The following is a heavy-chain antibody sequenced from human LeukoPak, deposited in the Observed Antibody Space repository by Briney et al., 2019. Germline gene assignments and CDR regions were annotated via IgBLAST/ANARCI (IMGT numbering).Heavy chain of an antibody. CDR1: GITASSKY. D-gene: IGHD2-8*02. CDR3: AASTGNKDFDD. J-gene: IGHJ4*02. V-gene: IGHV3-66*02. CDR2: IYSGGST. Sequence: GGSLRLSCAVSGITASSKYMSWVRQAPGKGLEWVSVIYSGGSTYYADSVKGRFTISRDNSRNMLYLQMNRLRAEDTALYYCAASTGNKDFDDWGQGTLVIVSS.